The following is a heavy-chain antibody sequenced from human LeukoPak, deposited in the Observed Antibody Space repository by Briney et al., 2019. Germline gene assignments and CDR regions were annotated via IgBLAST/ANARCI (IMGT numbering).Heavy chain of an antibody. CDR1: GGSISSYY. V-gene: IGHV4-59*01. CDR3: ARGCVAASWFDP. D-gene: IGHD6-6*01. Sequence: SETLSLTCTVSGGSISSYYWSWIRQPPVKGLEWIGYIYYSGSTNYNPSLKSRVTISVDTSKNQFSLKLSSVTAADTAVYYCARGCVAASWFDPWGQGTLVTVSS. CDR2: IYYSGST. J-gene: IGHJ5*02.